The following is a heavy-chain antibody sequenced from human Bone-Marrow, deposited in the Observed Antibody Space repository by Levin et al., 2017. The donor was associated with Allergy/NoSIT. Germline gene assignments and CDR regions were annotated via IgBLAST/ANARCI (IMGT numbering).Heavy chain of an antibody. CDR1: GFTFSSYW. Sequence: ASVKVSCAASGFTFSSYWMSWVRQAPGKGLEWVANIKQDGSEKYYVDSVKGRFTISRDNAKNSLYLQMNSLRAEDTAVYYCASFDGRGYWGQGTLVTVSS. V-gene: IGHV3-7*01. CDR3: ASFDGRGY. J-gene: IGHJ4*02. CDR2: IKQDGSEK. D-gene: IGHD3-9*01.